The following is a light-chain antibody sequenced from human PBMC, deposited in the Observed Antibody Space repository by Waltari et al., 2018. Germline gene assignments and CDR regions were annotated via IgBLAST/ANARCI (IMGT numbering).Light chain of an antibody. J-gene: IGKJ1*01. Sequence: IVLTQSPGPLSLSPGERATLSCRASQSVGRYLAWYQQKPGQAPRLLIYGASTRATGIPDRFSGSGSGTDFSLIINRLEPEDFAVYFCQKYEALPATFGQGTKVEIK. CDR1: QSVGRY. CDR2: GAS. V-gene: IGKV3-20*01. CDR3: QKYEALPAT.